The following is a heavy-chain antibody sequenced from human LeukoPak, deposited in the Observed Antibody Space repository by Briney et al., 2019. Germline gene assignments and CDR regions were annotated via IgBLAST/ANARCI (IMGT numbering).Heavy chain of an antibody. V-gene: IGHV3-43*01. Sequence: GGFLRLSCAASGFTFDDYAMHWVRQGPGKGLEWVALISWDGSRTYFADSVRGRFNISRDNSKHSLHLQMNSLRLEDTALYYCAKANIASGDTGWYFDLWGRGTLVTVSS. J-gene: IGHJ2*01. D-gene: IGHD5-18*01. CDR2: ISWDGSRT. CDR3: AKANIASGDTGWYFDL. CDR1: GFTFDDYA.